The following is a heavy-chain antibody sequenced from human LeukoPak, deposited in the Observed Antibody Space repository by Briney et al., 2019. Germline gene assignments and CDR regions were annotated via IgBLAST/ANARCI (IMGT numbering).Heavy chain of an antibody. D-gene: IGHD6-19*01. CDR2: ISYDGSNK. CDR1: GFTFSSYG. V-gene: IGHV3-30*19. CDR3: ASPAVAATGYFDY. J-gene: IGHJ4*02. Sequence: GGSLRLSCAASGFTFSSYGMHWVRQAPGKGLEWVAVISYDGSNKYYADSVKGRFTISRDNSKNTLYLQMNSLRAEDTAVYYCASPAVAATGYFDYWGQGTLVTVSS.